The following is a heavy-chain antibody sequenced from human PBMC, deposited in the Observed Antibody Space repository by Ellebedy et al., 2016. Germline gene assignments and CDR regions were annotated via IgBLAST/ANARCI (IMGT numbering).Heavy chain of an antibody. J-gene: IGHJ6*02. CDR1: GDSVSRNSAA. D-gene: IGHD2-21*02. V-gene: IGHV6-1*01. Sequence: SQTLSLTCXISGDSVSRNSAAWNWIRQSPSRGLEWLGRTYYRSKWFDDYAVSVKSRITINPDTSKNQFSLHLNSVTPEDTAVYYCARGPLYCGGDCDHYYYHMDVWGQGTTVTVSS. CDR2: TYYRSKWFD. CDR3: ARGPLYCGGDCDHYYYHMDV.